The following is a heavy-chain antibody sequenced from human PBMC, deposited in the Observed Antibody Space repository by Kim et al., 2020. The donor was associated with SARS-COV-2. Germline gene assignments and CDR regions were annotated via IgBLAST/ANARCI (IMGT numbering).Heavy chain of an antibody. J-gene: IGHJ4*02. Sequence: GGSLRLSCTASGFSFSNYWMHWVRQSPGKGLEWVSHITSDGSTTTYADSVKGRFTISRDNAKNTLYLQMNSLRVEDTAVYYCTRDPLLYSKTLDCWGQGTLVTVSS. CDR1: GFSFSNYW. V-gene: IGHV3-74*01. CDR3: TRDPLLYSKTLDC. CDR2: ITSDGSTT. D-gene: IGHD3-3*01.